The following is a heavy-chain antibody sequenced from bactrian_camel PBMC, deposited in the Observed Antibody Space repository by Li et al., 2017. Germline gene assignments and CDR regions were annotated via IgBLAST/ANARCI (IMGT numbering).Heavy chain of an antibody. Sequence: HVQLVESGGGSVQAGGSLTLSCTVSGACTGWFRQAPGKEREAVASISDGGGVTYYTDSVKGRFTISQDAKNTVSLQMNSLKPEDTAMYYCAAKAKGVPCTAMYIAYRYEYWGQGTQVTVS. CDR1: GAC. CDR3: AAKAKGVPCTAMYIAYRYEY. V-gene: IGHV3S63*01. J-gene: IGHJ4*01. D-gene: IGHD2*01. CDR2: ISDGGGVT.